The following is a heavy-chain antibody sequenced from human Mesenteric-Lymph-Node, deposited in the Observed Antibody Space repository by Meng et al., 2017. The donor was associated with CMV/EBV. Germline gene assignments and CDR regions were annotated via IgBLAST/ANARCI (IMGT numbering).Heavy chain of an antibody. CDR3: ARSGIVGVTESDY. CDR1: GFTFSDYW. CDR2: INGDGSRT. Sequence: GESLKISCEASGFTFSDYWIHWVRQAPGKGLVRVSSINGDGSRTSYADSVKGRFSISRDNAKNSLYLQMNSLRAEDTAFYYCARSGIVGVTESDYWGQGTLVTVSS. V-gene: IGHV3-74*01. D-gene: IGHD1-26*01. J-gene: IGHJ4*02.